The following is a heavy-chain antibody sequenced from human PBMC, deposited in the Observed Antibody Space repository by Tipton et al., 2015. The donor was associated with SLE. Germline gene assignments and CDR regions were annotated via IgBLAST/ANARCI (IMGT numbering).Heavy chain of an antibody. D-gene: IGHD3-10*01. CDR3: ARQMLRLLSPLDA. CDR1: GASVSSFC. CDR2: VCNSVST. Sequence: TLSLTCTVSGASVSSFCWNWIRQSPGMGLGWIACVCNSVSTNYDPSLKSRGTISVDTSKNHFSLELTSVTAADTAVYYCARQMLRLLSPLDAWGQGTTVTVS. J-gene: IGHJ6*02. V-gene: IGHV4-59*08.